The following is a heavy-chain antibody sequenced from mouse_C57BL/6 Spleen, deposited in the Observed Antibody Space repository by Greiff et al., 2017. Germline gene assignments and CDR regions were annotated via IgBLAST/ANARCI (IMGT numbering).Heavy chain of an antibody. CDR3: ARELDYYAMDY. CDR2: ISYDGSN. V-gene: IGHV3-6*01. CDR1: GYSITSGYY. J-gene: IGHJ4*01. Sequence: EVQLVESGPGLVKPSQSLSLTCSVTGYSITSGYYWNWIRQFPGNKLEWMGYISYDGSNNSNPSLKNRISITRDTSKNQFFLKLNSVTTEDTATYYCARELDYYAMDYWGQGTSVTVSS.